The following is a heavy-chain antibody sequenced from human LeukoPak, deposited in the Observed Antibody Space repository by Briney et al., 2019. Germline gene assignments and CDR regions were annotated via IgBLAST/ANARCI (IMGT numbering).Heavy chain of an antibody. CDR3: ARELAYCGGDCYSGKTGFDY. Sequence: ASVTVSCKASGYTFSGYYIHWVRQAPGQGLEWMGWINPNSGGTSYAQKFQGRVTMTRDMSTSTVYMELSSLRSEDTAVYYCARELAYCGGDCYSGKTGFDYWGQGTLVTVSS. V-gene: IGHV1-2*02. J-gene: IGHJ4*02. CDR1: GYTFSGYY. CDR2: INPNSGGT. D-gene: IGHD2-21*02.